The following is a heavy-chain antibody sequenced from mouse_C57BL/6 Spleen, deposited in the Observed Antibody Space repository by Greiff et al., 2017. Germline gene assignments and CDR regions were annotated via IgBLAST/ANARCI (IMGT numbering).Heavy chain of an antibody. J-gene: IGHJ1*03. Sequence: VKLQQSGAELVRPGTSVKVSCKASGYAFTDYLIEWVKQRPGQGLAWIGVIYPGSGGTNYNEKFKGKATLTADKSSSTAYMQLRSLTSEDSAVYFCARSGSSEGLVFDVWGTGTTVTVSS. CDR2: IYPGSGGT. CDR3: ARSGSSEGLVFDV. V-gene: IGHV1-54*01. CDR1: GYAFTDYL. D-gene: IGHD1-1*01.